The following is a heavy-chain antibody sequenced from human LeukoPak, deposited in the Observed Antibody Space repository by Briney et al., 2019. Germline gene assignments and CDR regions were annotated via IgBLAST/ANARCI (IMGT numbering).Heavy chain of an antibody. CDR2: INPTGGST. Sequence: VASVKVSCKASGYTFTSYYMHWVRQAPGQGLEWMGLINPTGGSTGYAQKFQGRVTITADESTSTAYMELSSLRSEDTAVYYCASLWGEDYDILTGYHNRPGYWGQGTLVTVSS. CDR1: GYTFTSYY. J-gene: IGHJ4*02. CDR3: ASLWGEDYDILTGYHNRPGY. V-gene: IGHV1-46*01. D-gene: IGHD3-9*01.